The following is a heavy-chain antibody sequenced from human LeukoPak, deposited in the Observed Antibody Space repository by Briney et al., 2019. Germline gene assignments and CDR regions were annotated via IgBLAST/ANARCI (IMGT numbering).Heavy chain of an antibody. Sequence: PSETLSLTCTVSGDSISSYYWSWIRQPPGKGLEWIGYIYYSGSTNYNPSPKSRVTISVDTSKNQFSLKLSSVTAADTAVYYCARDDVPYYYDSSGYYAYWEDWIWFDHWGQGTLVTVSS. CDR1: GDSISSYY. CDR3: ARDDVPYYYDSSGYYAYWEDWIWFDH. J-gene: IGHJ5*02. D-gene: IGHD3-22*01. CDR2: IYYSGST. V-gene: IGHV4-59*01.